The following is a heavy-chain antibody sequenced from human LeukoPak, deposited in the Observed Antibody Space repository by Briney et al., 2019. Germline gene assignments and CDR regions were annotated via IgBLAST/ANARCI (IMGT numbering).Heavy chain of an antibody. CDR2: RNPNSGNT. V-gene: IGHV1-8*01. D-gene: IGHD3-9*01. J-gene: IGHJ4*02. CDR3: ARDEYDILTGYYRDY. CDR1: GYTFTSYD. Sequence: VASVKVSCKASGYTFTSYDINWVRQATGQGLEWMGWRNPNSGNTGYAQKFQGRVTMTRNTSISTAYMELSSLRSEDTAVYYCARDEYDILTGYYRDYWGQGTLVTVSS.